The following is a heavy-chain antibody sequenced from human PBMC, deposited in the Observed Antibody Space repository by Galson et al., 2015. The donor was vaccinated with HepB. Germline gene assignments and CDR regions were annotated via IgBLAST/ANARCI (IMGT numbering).Heavy chain of an antibody. CDR2: IRNKAYGETT. D-gene: IGHD3-10*02. CDR3: SRGHLFGVS. CDR1: GFTFGDYS. Sequence: SLRLSCAGSGFTFGDYSLNWFRQAPGKGLEWVGFIRNKAYGETTQYAASVKGRFTISRDDSKSIAYLQMDSPKTEDTAVYFCSRGHLFGVSWGQGTLVTVSS. J-gene: IGHJ4*02. V-gene: IGHV3-49*03.